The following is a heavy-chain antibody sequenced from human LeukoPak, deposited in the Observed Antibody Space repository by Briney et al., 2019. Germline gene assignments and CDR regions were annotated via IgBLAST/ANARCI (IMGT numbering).Heavy chain of an antibody. Sequence: PGGSLRLSCAASGFTFSSYAMSWVRQAPGKGLEWVSVLSDSGRSTYYADSVKGRFTISRDNSKNTLYLQMNSLRAEDTAVYYCAKDRQLRYFDWAIDYWGQGTLVTVSS. J-gene: IGHJ4*02. CDR1: GFTFSSYA. CDR3: AKDRQLRYFDWAIDY. CDR2: LSDSGRST. D-gene: IGHD3-9*01. V-gene: IGHV3-23*01.